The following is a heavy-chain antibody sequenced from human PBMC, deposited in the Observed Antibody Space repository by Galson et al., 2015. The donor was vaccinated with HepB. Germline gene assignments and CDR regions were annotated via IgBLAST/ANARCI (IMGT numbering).Heavy chain of an antibody. D-gene: IGHD4/OR15-4a*01. CDR2: ISSSSSTI. V-gene: IGHV3-48*01. CDR1: GFTFSSYS. Sequence: SLRLSCAASGFTFSSYSMNWVRQAPGKGLEWVSYISSSSSTIYYADSVKGRFTISRDNAKNSLYLQMNSLRAEDTAVYYCARDPLDYISLLRYYYYGMDVWGQGTTVTVSS. J-gene: IGHJ6*02. CDR3: ARDPLDYISLLRYYYYGMDV.